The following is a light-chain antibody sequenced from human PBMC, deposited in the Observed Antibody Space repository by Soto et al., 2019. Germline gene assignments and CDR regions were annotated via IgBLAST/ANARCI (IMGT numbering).Light chain of an antibody. CDR1: QSVISNQ. CDR3: QQYGS. V-gene: IGKV3-20*01. Sequence: EVVLTQSPGTLSLSPGERATLSCRASQSVISNQLAWYQQRSGQAPTLLISGASTRATGIPDRFSGSGSGTDLILTISGLEPEDFAMYYCQQYGSFGGGTKVDIK. J-gene: IGKJ4*01. CDR2: GAS.